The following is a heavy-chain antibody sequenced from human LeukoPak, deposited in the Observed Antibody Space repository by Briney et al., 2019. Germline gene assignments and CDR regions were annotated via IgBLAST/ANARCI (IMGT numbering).Heavy chain of an antibody. V-gene: IGHV4-39*01. CDR1: GGSISSSSYY. Sequence: SSETLSLTCTVSGGSISSSSYYWGWIRQPPGKGLEWIGSVYYSGSTYYNPSLKSRVTMSVDTSKNQFSLKLSSVTAADTAVYYCARHAAYYYGSGSYYFDYWGQGILVTVSS. CDR3: ARHAAYYYGSGSYYFDY. CDR2: VYYSGST. J-gene: IGHJ4*02. D-gene: IGHD3-10*01.